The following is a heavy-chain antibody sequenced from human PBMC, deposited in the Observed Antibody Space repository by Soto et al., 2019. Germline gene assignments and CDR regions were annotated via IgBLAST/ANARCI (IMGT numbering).Heavy chain of an antibody. V-gene: IGHV3-7*01. CDR3: TRDFAAQDIDY. Sequence: GGSLRLSCAAPELTFSRFWITWVRHAPGKGLEWVANINQDGSEKHYVDSVKGRFTLSRDNAENSVYLQMNSLRADDTAVYYCTRDFAAQDIDYWGQATFVTLSS. D-gene: IGHD3-3*01. J-gene: IGHJ4*02. CDR2: INQDGSEK. CDR1: ELTFSRFW.